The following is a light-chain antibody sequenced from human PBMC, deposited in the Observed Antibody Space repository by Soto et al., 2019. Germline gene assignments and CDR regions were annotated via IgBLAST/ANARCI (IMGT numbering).Light chain of an antibody. V-gene: IGLV1-51*01. CDR1: SSNIGNNY. J-gene: IGLJ2*01. CDR3: ATWDGSLPGEV. CDR2: DNN. Sequence: QSVLTQSPSVSAAPGPKVTISCSGSSSNIGNNYVSWYQQLPGTAPKLLIYDNNKRPSGIPDRFSGSKSGTSGTLDITGLQTGDEADYYFATWDGSLPGEVFGGGTKLTVL.